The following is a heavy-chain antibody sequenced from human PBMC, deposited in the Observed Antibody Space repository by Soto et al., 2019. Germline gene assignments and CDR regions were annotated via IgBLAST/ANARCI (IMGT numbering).Heavy chain of an antibody. V-gene: IGHV4-39*02. CDR2: IYSSGTT. D-gene: IGHD6-19*01. Sequence: QLQLQESGPGLVKPSETLSLTCTVSGGSISGSPYHWGWIRQPPGKGPEWIGDIYSSGTTYYNSSLESRVTISIDASKNHFSLKLGSVTAADTAVYYCARRTAVAGGWFDPWGQGTLVTLSS. CDR1: GGSISGSPYH. J-gene: IGHJ5*02. CDR3: ARRTAVAGGWFDP.